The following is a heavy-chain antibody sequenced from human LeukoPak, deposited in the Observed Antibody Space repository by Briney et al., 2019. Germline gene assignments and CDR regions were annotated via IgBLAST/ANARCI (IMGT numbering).Heavy chain of an antibody. J-gene: IGHJ6*03. D-gene: IGHD3-9*01. CDR2: IYYSGST. CDR3: ARVSLTTGNYYYYMDV. Sequence: SETLSLTCTVSGGSISSYYWSWIRQPPGKGLGWIGYIYYSGSTNYNPPLKSRVTISVDTSKNQFSLKLSSVTAADTAVYYCARVSLTTGNYYYYMDVWGKGTTVTVSS. V-gene: IGHV4-59*01. CDR1: GGSISSYY.